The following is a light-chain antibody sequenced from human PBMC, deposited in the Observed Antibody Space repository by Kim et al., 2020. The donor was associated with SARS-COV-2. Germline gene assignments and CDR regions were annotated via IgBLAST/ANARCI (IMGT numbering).Light chain of an antibody. CDR3: SSFTTRNTLV. CDR2: DVN. V-gene: IGLV2-14*03. J-gene: IGLJ3*02. CDR1: ISNIGSYNY. Sequence: SALTQPASVSGSPGQSITISCTGTISNIGSYNYVSWHQQHPGKAPQLIIYDVNKRPSGISSRFSGSKSGSTASLTISGLQAEDEADYYCSSFTTRNTLVFGGGTKVTVL.